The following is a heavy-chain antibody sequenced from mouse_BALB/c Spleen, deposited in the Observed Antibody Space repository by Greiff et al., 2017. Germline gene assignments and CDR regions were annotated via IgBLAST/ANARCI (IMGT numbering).Heavy chain of an antibody. Sequence: EVQVVESGGGLVKPGGSLKLSCAASGFTFSSYTMSWVRQTPEKRLEWVATISSGGSYTYYPDSVKGRFTISRDNAKNTLYLQMSSLKSEDTAMYYCTRGDDGYAMDYWGQGTSVTVSS. CDR2: ISSGGSYT. D-gene: IGHD2-3*01. CDR1: GFTFSSYT. J-gene: IGHJ4*01. CDR3: TRGDDGYAMDY. V-gene: IGHV5-6-4*01.